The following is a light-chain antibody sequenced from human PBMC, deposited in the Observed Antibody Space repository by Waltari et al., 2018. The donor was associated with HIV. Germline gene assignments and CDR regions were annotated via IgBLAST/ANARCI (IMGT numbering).Light chain of an antibody. V-gene: IGLV3-1*01. Sequence: SYELTQPPSVSVSPAQTASITCSGDKLGEKDACWYQQSPGQTPLLVFYQDNQRPQGIPGRFSGSNSGNTATLTISGTQAMDEADYYCQTWDSNTGVFGGGTKLTVL. J-gene: IGLJ3*02. CDR3: QTWDSNTGV. CDR2: QDN. CDR1: KLGEKD.